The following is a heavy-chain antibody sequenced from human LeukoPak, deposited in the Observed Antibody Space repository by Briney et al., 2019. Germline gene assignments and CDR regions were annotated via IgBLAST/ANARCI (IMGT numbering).Heavy chain of an antibody. CDR3: ARMTTGHDY. J-gene: IGHJ4*02. CDR2: VNHSGYT. Sequence: KPSETLSLTCGVSGTSFTSYYWSWIRQTPGKGLEWIGEVNHSGYTNMNPSLKSRVPISVDTSKNQFSLMMTSVTAADTAVYFCARMTTGHDYWGQGTLVTVSS. V-gene: IGHV4-34*01. CDR1: GTSFTSYY. D-gene: IGHD4-17*01.